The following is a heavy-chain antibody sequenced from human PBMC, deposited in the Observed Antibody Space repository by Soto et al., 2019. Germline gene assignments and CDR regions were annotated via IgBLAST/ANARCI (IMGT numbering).Heavy chain of an antibody. J-gene: IGHJ4*02. CDR1: GFTFSSYA. D-gene: IGHD3-10*01. V-gene: IGHV3-23*01. CDR2: ISGSGVNT. CDR3: AKVGSGSYSAHS. Sequence: EVQLLESGGGLVQPGGSLRLSCEASGFTFSSYAMNWVRQAPGKGLEWVSVISGSGVNTHYADSVKGRFTISRDNSKNTLYLQINSLRAEDTAVYYCAKVGSGSYSAHSWGQGTLVTVSS.